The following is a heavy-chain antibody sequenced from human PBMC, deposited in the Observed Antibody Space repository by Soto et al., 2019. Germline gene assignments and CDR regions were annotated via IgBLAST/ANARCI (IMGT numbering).Heavy chain of an antibody. V-gene: IGHV4-31*03. J-gene: IGHJ5*02. CDR1: GGSIIRGNYY. CDR3: ARRRCTTTTCFDP. CDR2: ISYSGSA. D-gene: IGHD2-2*01. Sequence: SETLSLTCSVSGGSIIRGNYYWSWIRQHPGKGLEWIGYISYSGSAHYNPSLRSRVFISVDTSRNQFSLKLSSVTAADTAVYYCARRRCTTTTCFDPWGQGTLVTVSS.